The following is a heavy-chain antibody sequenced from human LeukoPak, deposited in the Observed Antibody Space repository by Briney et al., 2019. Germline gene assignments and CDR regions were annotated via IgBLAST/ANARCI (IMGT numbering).Heavy chain of an antibody. V-gene: IGHV3-23*01. CDR3: ARSKDGYNIYDY. Sequence: GGSLRLSCAAPGFTFSSYVMSWVRQAPGKGLEWVSTITGSGDNTYYADSVKGRFTISRDNSKNTLYLQMISLRAEDTAVYYCARSKDGYNIYDYWGQGTLVIVSS. D-gene: IGHD5-24*01. J-gene: IGHJ4*02. CDR1: GFTFSSYV. CDR2: ITGSGDNT.